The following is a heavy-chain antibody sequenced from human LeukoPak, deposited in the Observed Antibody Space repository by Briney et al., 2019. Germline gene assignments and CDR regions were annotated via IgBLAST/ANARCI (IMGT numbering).Heavy chain of an antibody. D-gene: IGHD6-13*01. Sequence: SETLSLTCTVSGGSISSAFYYWGWIRQPPGKGLEFIGNINHRGTTSYNPSLKSRVSISVDTSKNQFSLKLSSVTAADTAVYYCAREAVQRVSYSSSWPYFDYWGQGTLVTVSS. V-gene: IGHV4-39*07. J-gene: IGHJ4*02. CDR1: GGSISSAFYY. CDR3: AREAVQRVSYSSSWPYFDY. CDR2: INHRGTT.